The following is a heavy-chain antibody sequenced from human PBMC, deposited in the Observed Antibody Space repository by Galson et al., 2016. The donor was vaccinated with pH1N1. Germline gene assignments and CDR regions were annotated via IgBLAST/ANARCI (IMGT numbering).Heavy chain of an antibody. Sequence: SVKVSCKASGYTFTTSYIHWVRQAPGEGLEWMGVIDPSGGGTTYAQKFQARVTMTRDTSTNTVYLDLTRLKSEDTFVYYCTRDLGRRREFWGQGTLVTVSS. J-gene: IGHJ4*02. CDR1: GYTFTTSY. V-gene: IGHV1-46*01. D-gene: IGHD1-26*01. CDR3: TRDLGRRREF. CDR2: IDPSGGGT.